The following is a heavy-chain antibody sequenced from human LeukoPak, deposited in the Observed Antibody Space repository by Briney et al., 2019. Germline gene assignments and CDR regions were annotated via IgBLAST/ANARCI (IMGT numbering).Heavy chain of an antibody. V-gene: IGHV6-1*01. J-gene: IGHJ3*02. CDR3: AKSKGYCSGGSCLGDDAFDI. CDR2: TYYRSKWYN. CDR1: GDSVSSNSAA. D-gene: IGHD2-15*01. Sequence: SQTLSLTCATSGDSVSSNSAAWNWIRQSPSRGLEWLGRTYYRSKWYNDYAVSVKSRITINPDTSKNQFSLKLSSVTAADTAVYYCAKSKGYCSGGSCLGDDAFDIWGQGTMVTVSS.